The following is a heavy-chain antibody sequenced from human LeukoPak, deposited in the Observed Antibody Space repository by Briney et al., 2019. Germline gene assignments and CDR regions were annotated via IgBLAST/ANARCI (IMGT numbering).Heavy chain of an antibody. CDR3: AREGSAPVEGAFDI. J-gene: IGHJ3*02. CDR1: GFTVSSNY. D-gene: IGHD1-26*01. V-gene: IGHV3-53*01. Sequence: GGSLRLSCAASGFTVSSNYMSWVRQVPGKGLEWVSVIYSGGSTYYADSVKGRFTISRDNSKNTLYLQMNSLRAEDTAVNYCAREGSAPVEGAFDIWGQGTMVTVSS. CDR2: IYSGGST.